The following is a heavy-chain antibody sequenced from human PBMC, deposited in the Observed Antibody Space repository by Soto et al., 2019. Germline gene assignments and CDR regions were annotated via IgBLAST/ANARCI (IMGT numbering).Heavy chain of an antibody. CDR1: GGSISSYY. J-gene: IGHJ4*02. CDR2: IDDSGST. CDR3: AREHYSDYSDY. Sequence: PSETLSLTCTVSGGSISSYYWSWIRQPPGKGLEWIGYIDDSGSTNYNPSLKSRVTISVDTSKNQFSLKLSSVTAADTAVYYCAREHYSDYSDYWGQGTLVTVSS. D-gene: IGHD4-4*01. V-gene: IGHV4-59*01.